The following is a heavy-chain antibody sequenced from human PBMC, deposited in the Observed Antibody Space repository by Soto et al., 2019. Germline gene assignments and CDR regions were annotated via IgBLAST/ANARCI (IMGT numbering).Heavy chain of an antibody. CDR3: ARWSGIAAAGTEDAFDI. J-gene: IGHJ3*02. D-gene: IGHD6-13*01. CDR1: GFTFSSYW. Sequence: EVQLVESGGGLVQPGGSLRLSCAASGFTFSSYWMSWVRQAPGKGLEWVANIKQDGSEKYYVDSVKGRFTISRDNAKNSLYLQMNSLRAEDTAVYYCARWSGIAAAGTEDAFDIWGQGTMVTVSS. CDR2: IKQDGSEK. V-gene: IGHV3-7*01.